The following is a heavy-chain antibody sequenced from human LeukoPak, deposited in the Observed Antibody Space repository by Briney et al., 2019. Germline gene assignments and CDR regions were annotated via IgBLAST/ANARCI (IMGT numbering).Heavy chain of an antibody. Sequence: GGSLRLSCAASGFTFSSYAMSWVHQAPGKGLEWVSAISGSGGSTYYADSVKGRFTISRDNSKNTLYLQMNSLRAEDTAVYYCAKSPRIAVAGTKVIFDYWGQGTLVTVSS. CDR2: ISGSGGST. CDR3: AKSPRIAVAGTKVIFDY. CDR1: GFTFSSYA. J-gene: IGHJ4*02. D-gene: IGHD6-19*01. V-gene: IGHV3-23*01.